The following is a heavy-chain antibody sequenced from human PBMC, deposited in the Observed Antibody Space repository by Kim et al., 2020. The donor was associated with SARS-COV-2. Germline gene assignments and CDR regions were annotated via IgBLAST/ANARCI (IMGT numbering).Heavy chain of an antibody. CDR2: FDPEDGET. CDR1: GYTLTELS. V-gene: IGHV1-24*01. J-gene: IGHJ6*02. CDR3: ATSFSAYYDSSGYSYYYGMDV. Sequence: ASVKVSCKVSGYTLTELSMHWVRQAPGKGLEWMGGFDPEDGETIYAQKFQGRVTMTEDTSTDTAYMELSSLRSEDTAVYYCATSFSAYYDSSGYSYYYGMDVWRQGTAVPVSS. D-gene: IGHD3-22*01.